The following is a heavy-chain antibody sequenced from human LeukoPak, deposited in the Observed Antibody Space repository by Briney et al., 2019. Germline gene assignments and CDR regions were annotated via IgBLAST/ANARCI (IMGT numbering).Heavy chain of an antibody. D-gene: IGHD3-10*01. CDR2: ISHDGRNE. Sequence: GGSLRLSCAASGFTFSSYSMNWVRQAPGKGLEWMTVISHDGRNENYVESVKGRFTISRDNSKSTLYLQMNSLRLEDTAVYYCAKEGYYGSGSFPDSWGQGTLVTVSS. CDR3: AKEGYYGSGSFPDS. J-gene: IGHJ5*01. CDR1: GFTFSSYS. V-gene: IGHV3-30*18.